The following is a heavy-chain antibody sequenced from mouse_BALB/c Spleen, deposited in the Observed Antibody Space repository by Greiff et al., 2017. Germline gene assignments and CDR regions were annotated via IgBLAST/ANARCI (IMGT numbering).Heavy chain of an antibody. CDR3: ARGGYGQHGNYFDY. D-gene: IGHD1-1*02. CDR1: GFNIKDTY. Sequence: EVQLQQSGAELVKPGASVKLSCTASGFNIKDTYMHWVKQRPEQGLEWIGRIDPANGNTKYDPKFQGKATITADTSSNTAYLQLSSLTSEDTAVYYCARGGYGQHGNYFDYWGQGTTLTVSS. J-gene: IGHJ2*01. CDR2: IDPANGNT. V-gene: IGHV14-3*02.